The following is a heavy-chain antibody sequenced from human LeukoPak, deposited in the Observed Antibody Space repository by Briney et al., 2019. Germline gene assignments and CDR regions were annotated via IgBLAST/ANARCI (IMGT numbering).Heavy chain of an antibody. V-gene: IGHV5-10-1*01. Sequence: GGSLKISCKGSGYSFTSYWISWVRQMPGKGLEWMGRIDPSDSYTNYSPSFQGHVTISADKSISTAYLQWSSLKASDTAMYYCARQGNTAMAVGWFDPWGQGTLVTVSS. CDR1: GYSFTSYW. J-gene: IGHJ5*02. CDR3: ARQGNTAMAVGWFDP. D-gene: IGHD5-18*01. CDR2: IDPSDSYT.